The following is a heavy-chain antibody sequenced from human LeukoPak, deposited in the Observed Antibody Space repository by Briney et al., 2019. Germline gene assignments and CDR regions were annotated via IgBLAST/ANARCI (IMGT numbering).Heavy chain of an antibody. V-gene: IGHV3-9*01. D-gene: IGHD3-9*01. CDR3: AKDTSYDILTGSFDY. J-gene: IGHJ4*02. CDR2: ISWNSGRI. Sequence: GGSLRLSCAASGLTFDDYAMHWVRQAPGKGLEWVSGISWNSGRIGYADSVNGRFTISRDNAKNSLYLQMNSLRAEDTAFYYCAKDTSYDILTGSFDYWGQGTLVTVSS. CDR1: GLTFDDYA.